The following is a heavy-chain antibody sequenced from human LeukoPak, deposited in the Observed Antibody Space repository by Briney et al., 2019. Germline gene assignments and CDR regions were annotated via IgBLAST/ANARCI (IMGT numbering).Heavy chain of an antibody. CDR3: ARTLDYYGSGSYSDY. D-gene: IGHD3-10*01. V-gene: IGHV1-46*01. Sequence: ASVNVSCKASGYTFTSYYMHWVRQAPGQGLEWMGIINPSGGSTSYAQKFQGRVTMTRDTSTSTVYMELSSLRSEDTAVYYCARTLDYYGSGSYSDYWGQGTLVTVSS. J-gene: IGHJ4*02. CDR2: INPSGGST. CDR1: GYTFTSYY.